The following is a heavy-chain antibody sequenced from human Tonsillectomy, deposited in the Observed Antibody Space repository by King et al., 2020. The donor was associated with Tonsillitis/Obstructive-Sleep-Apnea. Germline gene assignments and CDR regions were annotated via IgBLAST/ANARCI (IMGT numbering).Heavy chain of an antibody. CDR3: AGAVPIAAAGTADY. CDR1: GGSISSYY. Sequence: VQLQESGPGLVKPSETLSLTCTVSGGSISSYYWSWIRQPPGKGLEWIGYIYYSGSTNYNPSLKSRVTISVDTSKNQFSLKLSSVTAADTAVYYCAGAVPIAAAGTADYWGQGTLVTVSS. V-gene: IGHV4-59*08. J-gene: IGHJ4*02. D-gene: IGHD6-13*01. CDR2: IYYSGST.